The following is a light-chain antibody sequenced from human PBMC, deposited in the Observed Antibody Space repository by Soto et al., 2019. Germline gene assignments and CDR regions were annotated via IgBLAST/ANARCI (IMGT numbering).Light chain of an antibody. CDR2: QDN. J-gene: IGLJ2*01. Sequence: SYELTQPPSVSVSPGQTASITCSGNKLGYKYTCWYQQKPGQSPVLVIYQDNKRPSGIPARFSGSNSGNTATLTISGTQAMDEADYYCQAWDSSTVVFGGGTKVTVL. V-gene: IGLV3-1*01. CDR1: KLGYKY. CDR3: QAWDSSTVV.